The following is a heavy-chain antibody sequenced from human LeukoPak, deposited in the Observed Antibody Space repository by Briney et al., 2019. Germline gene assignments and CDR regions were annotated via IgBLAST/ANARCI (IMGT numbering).Heavy chain of an antibody. CDR3: ASLPRGSSYFGP. D-gene: IGHD6-13*01. CDR1: GGSISSYY. Sequence: SETLSLTCTVSGGSISSYYWSWIRQPPGKGLEWIGYIYYSGSTNYNPSLKSRVTISVDTSKNQFSLKLSSVTAADTAVYYCASLPRGSSYFGPWGQGTLVTVSS. V-gene: IGHV4-59*08. J-gene: IGHJ5*02. CDR2: IYYSGST.